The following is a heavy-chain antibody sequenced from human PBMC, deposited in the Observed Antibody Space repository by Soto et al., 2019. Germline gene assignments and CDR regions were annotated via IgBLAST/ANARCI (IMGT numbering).Heavy chain of an antibody. J-gene: IGHJ5*02. V-gene: IGHV4-4*07. Sequence: SETLSLTCIVSGGSVRGSHWSWIRQSAAKGLEWIGRIYASGTTNYNPSLKSRVTMSVDTSRNQFSLNVKSVTAADAALYYCVKNYRSDGPGWFDPWGQGIQVT. CDR2: IYASGTT. CDR1: GGSVRGSH. CDR3: VKNYRSDGPGWFDP. D-gene: IGHD3-16*02.